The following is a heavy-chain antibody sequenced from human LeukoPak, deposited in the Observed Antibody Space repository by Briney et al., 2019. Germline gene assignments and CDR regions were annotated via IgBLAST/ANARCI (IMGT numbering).Heavy chain of an antibody. Sequence: GGSLRLSCAASGFTFSSYAMSWVRQAPGKGLEWVSAISGSGGSTYYADSVEGRFTISRDNSKNTLYLQMNSLRAEDTAVYYCAKYEIGVVIHPFDYWGQGTLVTVSS. V-gene: IGHV3-23*01. CDR3: AKYEIGVVIHPFDY. CDR1: GFTFSSYA. CDR2: ISGSGGST. D-gene: IGHD3-3*01. J-gene: IGHJ4*02.